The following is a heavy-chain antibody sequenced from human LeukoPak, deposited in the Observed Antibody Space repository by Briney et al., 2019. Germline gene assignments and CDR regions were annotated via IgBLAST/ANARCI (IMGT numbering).Heavy chain of an antibody. CDR1: GGSFSGYY. V-gene: IGHV4-4*07. D-gene: IGHD1-1*01. CDR2: IYTSGST. CDR3: AREGNSRFDY. Sequence: SETLSLTCAVYGGSFSGYYWSWIRQPAGKGLEWIGRIYTSGSTNYNPSLKSRVTMSVDTSKNQFSLKLSSVTAADTAVYYCAREGNSRFDYWGQGTLVTVSS. J-gene: IGHJ4*02.